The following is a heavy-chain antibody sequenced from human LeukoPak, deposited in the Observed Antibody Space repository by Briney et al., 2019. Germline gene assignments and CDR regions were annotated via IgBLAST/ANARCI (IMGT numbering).Heavy chain of an antibody. CDR3: ATVRTGDGVRDWFDP. V-gene: IGHV1-24*01. Sequence: ASVKVSCKVSGYTLTELSMHWVRQAPGKGLEWMGGFDPEDGETIYAQKFQGRVAMTEDTSTDTAYMELSSLRSEDTAVYYCATVRTGDGVRDWFDPWGQGTLVTVSS. CDR2: FDPEDGET. J-gene: IGHJ5*02. CDR1: GYTLTELS. D-gene: IGHD7-27*01.